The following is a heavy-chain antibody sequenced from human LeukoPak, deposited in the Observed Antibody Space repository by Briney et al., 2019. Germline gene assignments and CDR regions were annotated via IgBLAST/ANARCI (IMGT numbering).Heavy chain of an antibody. V-gene: IGHV3-21*01. CDR1: GFTFSSYN. CDR2: ISSSSSYI. D-gene: IGHD3-22*01. J-gene: IGHJ4*02. CDR3: ARVRDDLLPIFDY. Sequence: AGSLRLSCAAYGFTFSSYNMNWVRQPPGKGLEWVSSISSSSSYIYYADSVRGRFTISRDNAKNSLYLQMNSLRADDTAVYYCARVRDDLLPIFDYWGQGTLVTVSS.